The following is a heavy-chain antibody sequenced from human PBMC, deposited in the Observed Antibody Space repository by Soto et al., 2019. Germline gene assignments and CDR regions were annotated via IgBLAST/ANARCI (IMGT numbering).Heavy chain of an antibody. CDR3: ARRRWANWFDP. CDR2: IYYSGST. CDR1: GGSISSSSYY. Sequence: SETLSLTCTVSGGSISSSSYYWGWIRQPPGKGLEWIGSIYYSGSTYYNPSLKSRVTISVDTSKDQFSLKLSSVTAADTAVYYCARRRWANWFDPWGQGTLVTVSS. D-gene: IGHD1-26*01. V-gene: IGHV4-39*01. J-gene: IGHJ5*02.